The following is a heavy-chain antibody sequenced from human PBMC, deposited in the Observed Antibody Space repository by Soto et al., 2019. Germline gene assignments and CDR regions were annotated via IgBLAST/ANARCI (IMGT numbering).Heavy chain of an antibody. D-gene: IGHD2-2*03. V-gene: IGHV3-64D*06. CDR3: VKDRFGYCSSPRCWSYGMDV. CDR1: GFTFSSYA. J-gene: IGHJ6*02. Sequence: GGSLRLSCSASGFTFSSYAMHWVRQAPGKGLEYVSAISSNGGSTYYADSVKGRFTISRDNSKNTLYLQMSSLRAEDTAVYYCVKDRFGYCSSPRCWSYGMDVCGPGTTVTVSS. CDR2: ISSNGGST.